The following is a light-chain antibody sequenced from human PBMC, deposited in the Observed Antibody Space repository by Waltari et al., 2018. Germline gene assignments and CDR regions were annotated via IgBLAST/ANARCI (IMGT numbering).Light chain of an antibody. J-gene: IGLJ3*02. CDR3: ATWEDSLNGWV. CDR1: SSNIGGND. CDR2: TNK. Sequence: QSIVIQSPSASGTPGQRVTISCSGSSSNIGGNDVYWYQQFPGTAPKLLIYTNKQGPSGLPDRFSGSNSGTSASLVISGLQSEDEADYYCATWEDSLNGWVFGGGTKLTVL. V-gene: IGLV1-44*01.